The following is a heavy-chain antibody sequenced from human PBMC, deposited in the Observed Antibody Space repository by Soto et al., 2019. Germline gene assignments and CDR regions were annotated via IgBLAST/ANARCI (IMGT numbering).Heavy chain of an antibody. Sequence: EVQLLESGGGLVQPGGSLRLSCAASGFTFSSYAMSWVRQAPGTGLEWVSAISGSGGSTYYADSVKGRFTISRDHSKNTLYLQMTSLRAEDTAVYYCAKEDHRGLGYFDLWGRGNLVTVSS. J-gene: IGHJ2*01. V-gene: IGHV3-23*01. CDR1: GFTFSSYA. CDR3: AKEDHRGLGYFDL. CDR2: ISGSGGST. D-gene: IGHD3-9*01.